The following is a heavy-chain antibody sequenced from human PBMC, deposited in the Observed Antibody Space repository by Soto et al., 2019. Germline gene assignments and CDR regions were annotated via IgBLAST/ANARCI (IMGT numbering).Heavy chain of an antibody. D-gene: IGHD3-3*01. Sequence: QVQLVQSGAEVKKPGASVKVSCKASGYTFTSYGISWVRQAPGQGLEWMGWISAYNGNTNYAQKLQGRVTMTTDTSTSTAYMELRSRRSDDTAVYYCARDVRSTEYDFWSGYPHPNWFDPWGQGTLVTVSS. J-gene: IGHJ5*02. CDR1: GYTFTSYG. CDR3: ARDVRSTEYDFWSGYPHPNWFDP. V-gene: IGHV1-18*01. CDR2: ISAYNGNT.